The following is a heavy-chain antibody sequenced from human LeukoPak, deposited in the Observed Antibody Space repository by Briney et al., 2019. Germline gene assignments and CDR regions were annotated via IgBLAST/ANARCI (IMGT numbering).Heavy chain of an antibody. CDR3: AREGTIQLWSYYYYYMDV. V-gene: IGHV1-2*02. D-gene: IGHD5-18*01. J-gene: IGHJ6*03. CDR1: GGTFSSYA. CDR2: INPNSGGT. Sequence: GSSVKVSCKASGGTFSSYAISWVRQAPGQGLEWMGWINPNSGGTNYAQKFQGRVTMTRDTSISTAYMELSRLRSDDTAVYYCAREGTIQLWSYYYYYMDVWGKGTTVTVSS.